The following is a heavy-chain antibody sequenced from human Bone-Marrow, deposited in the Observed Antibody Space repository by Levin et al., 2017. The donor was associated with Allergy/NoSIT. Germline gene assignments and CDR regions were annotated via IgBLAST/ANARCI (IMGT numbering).Heavy chain of an antibody. J-gene: IGHJ3*02. CDR1: GGTFSSYA. V-gene: IGHV1-69*01. CDR2: IIPIFGTA. D-gene: IGHD3-22*01. CDR3: ARLARSGWGAFDI. Sequence: KISCKASGGTFSSYAISWVRQAPGQGLEWMGGIIPIFGTANYAKKFQGRVTITADESTSTAYMELSSLRSEDTAVYYCARLARSGWGAFDIWGQGTMVTVSS.